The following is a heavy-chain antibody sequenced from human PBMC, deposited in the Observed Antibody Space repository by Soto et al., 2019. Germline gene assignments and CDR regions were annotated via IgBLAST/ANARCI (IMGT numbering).Heavy chain of an antibody. CDR1: GFIFDDYA. CDR2: ISWDSGSI. V-gene: IGHV3-9*01. CDR3: ARDPQYYYDSSVDY. J-gene: IGHJ4*02. D-gene: IGHD3-22*01. Sequence: SLRLSCAASGFIFDDYAMHWVRQAPGKGLEWVSGISWDSGSIIYADSVKGRFIISRDNANNSLYLQMNSLRAENTALYYCARDPQYYYDSSVDYWGQGTLVTVSS.